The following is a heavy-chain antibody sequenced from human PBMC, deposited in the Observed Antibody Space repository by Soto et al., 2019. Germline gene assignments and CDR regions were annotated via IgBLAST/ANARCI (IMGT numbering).Heavy chain of an antibody. D-gene: IGHD3-3*01. Sequence: EEQLVESGGGLVQPGGSLRLSCAASGFTFSSYWMHWVRQAPGKGLVWVARINPGGSITAYADSVKGRFTISRDNAKNTLYLQMNSLRGDETAVYYCARVPTGKDDVWNYWGQGTLVTVSS. CDR1: GFTFSSYW. CDR3: ARVPTGKDDVWNY. CDR2: INPGGSIT. J-gene: IGHJ4*02. V-gene: IGHV3-74*01.